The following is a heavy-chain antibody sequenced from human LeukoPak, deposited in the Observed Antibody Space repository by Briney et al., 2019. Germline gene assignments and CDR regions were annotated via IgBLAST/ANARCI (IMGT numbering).Heavy chain of an antibody. D-gene: IGHD5-18*01. CDR1: GYTFTTYY. V-gene: IGHV1-46*01. CDR3: AREWRIQLYLPDY. J-gene: IGHJ4*02. Sequence: ASVKVSCKASGYTFTTYYMHWVRQAPGQGLEWTGIINPSIESTNYAQKFQGRVTMTRDTSTSTVYMELSRLTSEDTAVYYCAREWRIQLYLPDYWGQGTLVTVSS. CDR2: INPSIEST.